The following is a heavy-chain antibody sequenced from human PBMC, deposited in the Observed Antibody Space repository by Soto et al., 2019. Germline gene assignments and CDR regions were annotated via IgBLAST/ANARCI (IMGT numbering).Heavy chain of an antibody. D-gene: IGHD3-22*01. CDR1: VGTFSSYA. CDR2: IIPIFGTA. Sequence: QVQLVQSGAEVKKPGSSVKVSCKASVGTFSSYAISWVRQAPGQVLEWMGWIIPIFGTANYAQKFQRRVTITADESTSTAYMELSSLRSEDTAVYYCARRAYYYDSSGYDDYYYYGMDVWGQGTTVTVSS. V-gene: IGHV1-69*12. J-gene: IGHJ6*02. CDR3: ARRAYYYDSSGYDDYYYYGMDV.